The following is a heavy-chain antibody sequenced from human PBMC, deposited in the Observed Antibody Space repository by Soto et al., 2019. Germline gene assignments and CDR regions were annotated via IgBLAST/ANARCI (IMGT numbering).Heavy chain of an antibody. J-gene: IGHJ6*02. V-gene: IGHV4-38-2*01. Sequence: PSEILSLTCAVSGYSIASGYYWAWIRQSPGKGLEWIGSIYHAGSVYYNPSLNSRVAVSLDTSKNHFSLKLTSVTAADTAVYYCARTFDYYGMDVWGQGTTVTVSS. CDR3: ARTFDYYGMDV. CDR1: GYSIASGYY. CDR2: IYHAGSV.